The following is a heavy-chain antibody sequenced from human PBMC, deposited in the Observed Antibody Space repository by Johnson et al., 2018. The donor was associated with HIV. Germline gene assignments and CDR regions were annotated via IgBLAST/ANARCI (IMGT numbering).Heavy chain of an antibody. D-gene: IGHD3-10*01. Sequence: VQLVESGGDSVQPGGSLRLSCAASGFIFSNYWMHWVRQAPGKGLIWVACIKTDGSDTNYADSVKGRFTISRDNAKNTVYLQMDSLRDEYMAVYYCARGALGSFDIWGQGTMVTVSA. CDR3: ARGALGSFDI. J-gene: IGHJ3*02. CDR2: IKTDGSDT. V-gene: IGHV3-74*01. CDR1: GFIFSNYW.